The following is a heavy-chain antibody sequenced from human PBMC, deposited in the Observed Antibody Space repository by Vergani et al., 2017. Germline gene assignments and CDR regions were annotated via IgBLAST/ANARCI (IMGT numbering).Heavy chain of an antibody. Sequence: QVQLVESGGGVVQPGRSLRLSCAASGFTFSSYAMHWVRQAPGKGLEWVAVISYDGSNKYYADSVKGRFTISRDNSKNTLYLQTNSLRAEDTAVYYCARDRSGWPFDYWGQGTLVTVSS. D-gene: IGHD6-19*01. CDR1: GFTFSSYA. CDR3: ARDRSGWPFDY. V-gene: IGHV3-30-3*01. J-gene: IGHJ4*02. CDR2: ISYDGSNK.